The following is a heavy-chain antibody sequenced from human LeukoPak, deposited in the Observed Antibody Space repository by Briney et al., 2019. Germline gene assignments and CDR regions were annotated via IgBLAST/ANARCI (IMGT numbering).Heavy chain of an antibody. D-gene: IGHD4-17*01. CDR2: IWYDGSNK. CDR1: GFTFSSYG. Sequence: GGSLRLSCAASGFTFSSYGVHWVRQAPGKGLEWVAVIWYDGSNKYYADSVKGRFTISRDNSKNTLYLQMNSLRAEDTAVYYRARYTYGAPGYYGMDVWGKGTTVTVSS. J-gene: IGHJ6*04. V-gene: IGHV3-33*01. CDR3: ARYTYGAPGYYGMDV.